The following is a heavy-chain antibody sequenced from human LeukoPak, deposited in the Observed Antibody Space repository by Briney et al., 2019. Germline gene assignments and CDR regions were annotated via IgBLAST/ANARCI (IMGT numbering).Heavy chain of an antibody. D-gene: IGHD4-11*01. Sequence: SETLSLTCTVSGGSVSSGSYYWSWIRQPPGKGLEWVGYIYYSGSTNYNPSLKSRVTISVDTSKNQFSLKLSSVTAADTAVYYCARDAVTVNSYYFDYWGQGTLVTVSS. J-gene: IGHJ4*02. CDR3: ARDAVTVNSYYFDY. CDR2: IYYSGST. CDR1: GGSVSSGSYY. V-gene: IGHV4-61*01.